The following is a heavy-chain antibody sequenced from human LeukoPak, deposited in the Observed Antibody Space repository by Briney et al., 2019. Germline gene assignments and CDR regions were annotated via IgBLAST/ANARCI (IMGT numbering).Heavy chain of an antibody. CDR3: ARGVAVAAISAFDV. CDR1: GFTFSNYA. D-gene: IGHD6-19*01. J-gene: IGHJ3*01. CDR2: ISGSGDST. Sequence: GGSLRLSCAASGFTFSNYAMRWVRQAPGKGLEWVSGISGSGDSTYYADSVKGRFTISRDNSKNTLYLQMNSLRAEDTAVYYCARGVAVAAISAFDVWGQGTMVTVSS. V-gene: IGHV3-23*01.